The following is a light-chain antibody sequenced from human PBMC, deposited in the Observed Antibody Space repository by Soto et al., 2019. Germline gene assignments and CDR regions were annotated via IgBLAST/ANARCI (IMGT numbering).Light chain of an antibody. CDR1: QSVLYSSNNKNY. V-gene: IGKV4-1*01. CDR2: WAS. J-gene: IGKJ3*01. Sequence: DIVMTQSPDSLTVSLGERATINCKSSQSVLYSSNNKNYLAWYQQKPGQPPKLLISWASTRESGVPARFSGSGSGTDFTLTISSLQAEDVAVYFCQQYYSSPLTFGPGTKVHIK. CDR3: QQYYSSPLT.